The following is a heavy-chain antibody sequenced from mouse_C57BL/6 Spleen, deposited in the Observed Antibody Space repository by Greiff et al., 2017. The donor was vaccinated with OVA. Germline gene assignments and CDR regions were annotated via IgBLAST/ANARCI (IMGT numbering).Heavy chain of an antibody. V-gene: IGHV1-54*01. Sequence: VQLVESGAELVRPGTSVKVSCKASGYAFTNYLIEWVKQRPGQGLEWIGVINPGSGGTNYNEKFKGKATLTADKSSSTAYMQLSSLTSEDSAVYFCARGQLRGPMDYWGQGTSVTVSS. CDR3: ARGQLRGPMDY. J-gene: IGHJ4*01. D-gene: IGHD3-2*02. CDR1: GYAFTNYL. CDR2: INPGSGGT.